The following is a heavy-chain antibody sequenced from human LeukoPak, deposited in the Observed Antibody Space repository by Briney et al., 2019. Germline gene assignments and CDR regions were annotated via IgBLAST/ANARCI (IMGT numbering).Heavy chain of an antibody. J-gene: IGHJ4*02. Sequence: ASVKVSCKASGYTFTGYYMHWVRQAPGQGLEWMGWISAYNGNTNYAQKLQGRVTMTTDTSTSTAYMELRSLRSDDTAVYYCARTWIQLWPGTADYWGQGTLVTVSS. V-gene: IGHV1-18*04. CDR1: GYTFTGYY. CDR3: ARTWIQLWPGTADY. D-gene: IGHD5-18*01. CDR2: ISAYNGNT.